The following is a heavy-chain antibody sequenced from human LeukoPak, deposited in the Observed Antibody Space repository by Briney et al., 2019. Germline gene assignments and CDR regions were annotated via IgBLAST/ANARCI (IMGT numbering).Heavy chain of an antibody. D-gene: IGHD6-19*01. J-gene: IGHJ4*02. CDR2: IDPPSGTP. CDR3: ARSGFSTGFYLDF. CDR1: GYTFTGQF. Sequence: GASVKVSCKASGYTFTGQFIHWLRQAPGQGLEWMGWIDPPSGTPHYAQKFHDTVTMTRDTSIATAYMEVHSLKSDDTAVYYCARSGFSTGFYLDFWGQGTLISVSS. V-gene: IGHV1-2*02.